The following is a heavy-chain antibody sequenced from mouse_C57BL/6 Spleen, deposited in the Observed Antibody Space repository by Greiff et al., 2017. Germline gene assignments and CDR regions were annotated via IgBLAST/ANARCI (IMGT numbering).Heavy chain of an antibody. CDR1: GYTFTSYW. D-gene: IGHD2-4*01. Sequence: QVQLQQPGAELVMPGASVKLSCKASGYTFTSYWMHWVKQRPGQGLEWIGEIDPSDSYTNYNQKFKGKSTLTVDKSSSTAYMQLSSLTSEDSAVYYCARTYDYDKGLAYWGQGTLVTVSA. V-gene: IGHV1-69*01. CDR3: ARTYDYDKGLAY. CDR2: IDPSDSYT. J-gene: IGHJ3*01.